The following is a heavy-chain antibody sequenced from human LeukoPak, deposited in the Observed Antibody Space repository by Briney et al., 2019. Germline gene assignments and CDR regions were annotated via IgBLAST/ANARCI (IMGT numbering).Heavy chain of an antibody. CDR2: IKQDGSEK. Sequence: GGSLRLSCAASGFTFGSYWMTWVRLAPGRGLEWVANIKQDGSEKYYVDSVEGRFTISRDNAKSSLYLQMNTLRAEDMAVYYCARTTYCDYWGQGTLVTVSS. CDR1: GFTFGSYW. V-gene: IGHV3-7*01. CDR3: ARTTYCDY. D-gene: IGHD2/OR15-2a*01. J-gene: IGHJ4*02.